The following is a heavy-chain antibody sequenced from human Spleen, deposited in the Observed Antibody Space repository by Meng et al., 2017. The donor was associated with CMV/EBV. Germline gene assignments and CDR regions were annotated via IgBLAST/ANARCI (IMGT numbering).Heavy chain of an antibody. CDR1: GFSLTTSGVG. CDR3: AHRLGYYDSSGYRGKGFDY. CDR2: VYWDDDK. V-gene: IGHV2-5*02. Sequence: QITLKESGPTLVKPTQTLTLTCTSSGFSLTTSGVGVGWIRQPPGKALEWLALVYWDDDKSYSPSLKRRLTITKDTSKNQVVLTMTNMDPVDTATYYCAHRLGYYDSSGYRGKGFDYWGQGTLVTVSS. J-gene: IGHJ4*02. D-gene: IGHD3-22*01.